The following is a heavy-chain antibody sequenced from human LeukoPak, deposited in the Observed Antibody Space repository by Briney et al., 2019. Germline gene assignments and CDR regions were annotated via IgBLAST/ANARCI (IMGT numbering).Heavy chain of an antibody. CDR1: GGSLKYYY. V-gene: IGHV4-59*01. CDR3: AREGRENDSSGYFGY. CDR2: IYYTGST. Sequence: PSETLSLTCTISGGSLKYYYWNWLRQSPGKGLEWLGYIYYTGSTKYNPSLESRVTISLDTSENQFSLKLSTVTAADTAVYYCAREGRENDSSGYFGYWGQGTLVPV. J-gene: IGHJ4*02. D-gene: IGHD3-22*01.